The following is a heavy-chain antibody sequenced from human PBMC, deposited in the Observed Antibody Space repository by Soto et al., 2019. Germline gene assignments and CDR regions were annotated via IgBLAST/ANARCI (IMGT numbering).Heavy chain of an antibody. CDR1: GYTFTSYG. CDR2: ISAYNGNT. CDR3: ASDREAYYERSGSNPCGDYFDY. V-gene: IGHV1-18*04. D-gene: IGHD3-22*01. J-gene: IGHJ4*02. Sequence: ASVKVSSKASGYTFTSYGIRWVRKAPGQGLEWMGWISAYNGNTNYAQKLQGRVTMTTDTSTSTAYMELRRLRSDDTAVYYSASDREAYYERSGSNPCGDYFDYWGQGPLVIVSS.